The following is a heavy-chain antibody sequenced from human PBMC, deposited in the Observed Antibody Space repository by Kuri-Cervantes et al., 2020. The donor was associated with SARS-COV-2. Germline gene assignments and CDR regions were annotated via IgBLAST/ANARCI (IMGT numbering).Heavy chain of an antibody. J-gene: IGHJ4*02. V-gene: IGHV3-74*01. CDR2: INSDGSST. D-gene: IGHD2-15*01. Sequence: GESLKISCAASGFTFSSYWMHWVRQAPGKGLVWVSRINSDGSSTSYADSVKGRFTISRDNSKNALHLQMDSLRPEDTAVYYCARDPHGIVVVVAGVEYWGQGTLVTVSS. CDR1: GFTFSSYW. CDR3: ARDPHGIVVVVAGVEY.